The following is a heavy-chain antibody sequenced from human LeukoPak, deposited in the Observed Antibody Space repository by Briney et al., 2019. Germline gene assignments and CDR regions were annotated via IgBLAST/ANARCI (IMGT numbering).Heavy chain of an antibody. CDR3: ARVSESIAAKFDY. CDR2: IYYSGST. V-gene: IGHV4-39*07. D-gene: IGHD6-25*01. J-gene: IGHJ4*02. Sequence: PSETLSLTCTVSGGSISSSSYYWGWIRQPPGKGLEWIGSIYYSGSTYYNPSLKSRVTISVDTSKNQFSLKLSSVTAADTAVYYCARVSESIAAKFDYWGQGTLVTVSS. CDR1: GGSISSSSYY.